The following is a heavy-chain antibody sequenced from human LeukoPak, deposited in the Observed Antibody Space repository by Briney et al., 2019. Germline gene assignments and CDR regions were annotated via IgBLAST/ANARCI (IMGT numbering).Heavy chain of an antibody. CDR3: AELHHFDWLLVSNWFDP. V-gene: IGHV3-23*01. J-gene: IGHJ5*02. CDR2: INGSGGST. D-gene: IGHD3-9*01. CDR1: GFTFSTYA. Sequence: AGGSLRLSCAASGFTFSTYAMSWVRQAPGKGLEWVSTINGSGGSTYYADSVKGRFTISRDNSKNTLYLQMNSLRAEDTALYYCAELHHFDWLLVSNWFDPWGQGTLVTVSS.